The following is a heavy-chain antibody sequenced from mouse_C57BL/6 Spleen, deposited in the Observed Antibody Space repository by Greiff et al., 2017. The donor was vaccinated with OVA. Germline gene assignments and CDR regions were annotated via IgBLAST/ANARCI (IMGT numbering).Heavy chain of an antibody. Sequence: EVKVVESEGGLVQPGSSMKLSCTASGFTFSDYYMAWVRQVPEKGLEWVANINYDGSSTYYLDSLKSRFILSRDNAKNILYLQMSSLKSEDTATYYCARAGSSSDYFDYRGEGTTLTVSS. CDR3: ARAGSSSDYFDY. V-gene: IGHV5-16*01. J-gene: IGHJ2*01. CDR1: GFTFSDYY. D-gene: IGHD1-1*01. CDR2: INYDGSST.